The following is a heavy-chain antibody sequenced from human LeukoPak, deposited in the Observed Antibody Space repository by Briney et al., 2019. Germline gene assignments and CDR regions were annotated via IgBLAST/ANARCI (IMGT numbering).Heavy chain of an antibody. Sequence: GGSLRLSCAASGFTFSNYAMSWVRQTPGKGLEWVSAISGSGRSTYYADSVKGRFTIARDNSKNTLYLQMNSLRAEDTALYYCAKDPLRYYDSPGENWFDPWGQGTLVTVSS. CDR3: AKDPLRYYDSPGENWFDP. CDR2: ISGSGRST. CDR1: GFTFSNYA. J-gene: IGHJ5*02. V-gene: IGHV3-23*01. D-gene: IGHD3-22*01.